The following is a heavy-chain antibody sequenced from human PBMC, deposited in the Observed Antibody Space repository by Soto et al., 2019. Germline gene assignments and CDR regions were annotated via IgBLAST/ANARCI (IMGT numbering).Heavy chain of an antibody. CDR3: AHRGLYSSSWNFDY. J-gene: IGHJ4*02. CDR2: IHWDGEK. Sequence: QITLKESGPTLVKPTQTLTLTCTFSGFSLSASAVGVGWIRQPPGTALEWLALIHWDGEKRYSPSLKSRLTITKDTSINQVVLTMTDMDPVDTGTYYCAHRGLYSSSWNFDYWGPGTLVTVSS. D-gene: IGHD6-13*01. CDR1: GFSLSASAVG. V-gene: IGHV2-5*02.